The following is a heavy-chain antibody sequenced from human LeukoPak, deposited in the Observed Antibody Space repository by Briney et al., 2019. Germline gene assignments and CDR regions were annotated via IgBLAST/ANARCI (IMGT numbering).Heavy chain of an antibody. V-gene: IGHV1-69*04. CDR3: ASGDTAMVINYYGMDV. Sequence: GSSVKVSCKASGGTFISYAISWVRQAPGQGLEWMGRIIPILGIANYAQKFQGRVTITADKSTSTAYMELSSLRSEDTAVYYCASGDTAMVINYYGMDVWGQGTTVTVSS. CDR2: IIPILGIA. CDR1: GGTFISYA. J-gene: IGHJ6*02. D-gene: IGHD5-18*01.